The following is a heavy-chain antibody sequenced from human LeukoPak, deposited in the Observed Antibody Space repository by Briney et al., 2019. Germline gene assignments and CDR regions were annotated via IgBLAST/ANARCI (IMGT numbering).Heavy chain of an antibody. V-gene: IGHV3-74*01. D-gene: IGHD2-15*01. CDR3: ARDGRSGPTNCFDP. Sequence: GGSLRLSCAASGFTFSSYWMHWVRQAPGKGLVWVSRINSDGSSTSYADSVKGRFTISRDNAKNTLYLQMNSLRAEDTAMYYCARDGRSGPTNCFDPWGQGTLATVSS. CDR1: GFTFSSYW. CDR2: INSDGSST. J-gene: IGHJ5*02.